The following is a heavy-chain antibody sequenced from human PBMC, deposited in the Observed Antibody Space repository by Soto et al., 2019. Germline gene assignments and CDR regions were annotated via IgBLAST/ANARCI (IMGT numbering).Heavy chain of an antibody. J-gene: IGHJ4*02. V-gene: IGHV1-18*04. CDR2: ISAYNGNT. D-gene: IGHD3-10*01. CDR1: GYTFTSYG. Sequence: ASVKVSCKASGYTFTSYGISWVRQAPGQGLEWMGWISAYNGNTNYAQKLQGRVTMTTDTSTSTAYIELRSLRSDDTAVYYCARPKKLLWFGELPYPPDYWGQGTMVTVSS. CDR3: ARPKKLLWFGELPYPPDY.